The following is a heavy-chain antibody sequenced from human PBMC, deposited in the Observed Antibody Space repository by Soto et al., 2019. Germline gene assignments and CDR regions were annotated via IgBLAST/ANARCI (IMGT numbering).Heavy chain of an antibody. V-gene: IGHV4-30-4*01. Sequence: QVQLQESGPGLVKPSQTLSLTCTVSGGSISSGDYYWSWIRQPPGKGLEWIGYIYYSGSTYYNPSLQSRVTISVDTSKNQFSLKLSSVTAADTAVYYCARRTYYYDSSGPPVFDYWGQGTLVTVSS. J-gene: IGHJ4*02. CDR3: ARRTYYYDSSGPPVFDY. D-gene: IGHD3-22*01. CDR1: GGSISSGDYY. CDR2: IYYSGST.